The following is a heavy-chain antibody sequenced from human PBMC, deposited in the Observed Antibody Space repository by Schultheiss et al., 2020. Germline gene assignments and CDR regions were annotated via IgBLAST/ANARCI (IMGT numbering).Heavy chain of an antibody. J-gene: IGHJ6*02. D-gene: IGHD2-8*01. CDR1: GYTFTSYG. CDR3: AQGGNGDVAVHYYGMDV. V-gene: IGHV1-18*01. CDR2: ISAYNGNT. Sequence: GESLKISCKASGYTFTSYGISWVRQAPGQGLEWMGWISAYNGNTNYAQKLQGRVTMTTDTSTSTAHMELRSLRSDDTAVYYCAQGGNGDVAVHYYGMDVWGQGTTVTVSS.